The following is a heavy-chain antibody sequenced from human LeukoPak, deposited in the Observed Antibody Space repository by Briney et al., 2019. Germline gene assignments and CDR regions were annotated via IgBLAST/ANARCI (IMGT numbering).Heavy chain of an antibody. D-gene: IGHD4-17*01. CDR1: GGSFSGYY. Sequence: PSETLSLTCAVYGGSFSGYYWNWIRQPPGKGLEWIGEINHSERTYYNPSLKSRVIISVDTSKNQFSLKLTSVTAADTAVYCCARVTNGYGDFAWFDPWGQGTLVTVSS. J-gene: IGHJ5*02. CDR3: ARVTNGYGDFAWFDP. CDR2: INHSERT. V-gene: IGHV4-34*01.